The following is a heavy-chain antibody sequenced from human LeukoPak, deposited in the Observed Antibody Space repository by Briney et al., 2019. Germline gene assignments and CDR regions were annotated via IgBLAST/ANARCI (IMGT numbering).Heavy chain of an antibody. CDR3: AREARLYYDSRWFWWFDP. Sequence: GASVKASCKASGDTLSNYAISWVREAPGQGLEWMGGIIPIFGTANYAQKFRGRVTITADKSTRTAYMELSSLRSEDTAVYYCAREARLYYDSRWFWWFDPWGQGTLVTVSS. CDR2: IIPIFGTA. J-gene: IGHJ5*02. V-gene: IGHV1-69*06. CDR1: GDTLSNYA. D-gene: IGHD3-22*01.